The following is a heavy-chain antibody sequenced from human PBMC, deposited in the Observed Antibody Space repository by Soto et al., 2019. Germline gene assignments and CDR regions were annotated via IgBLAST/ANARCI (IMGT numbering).Heavy chain of an antibody. Sequence: QVQLQQWGAGLLKPSETLSLTCAVYGGSFSGYYWSWIRQLPGKGLEWIGEINHSGSTNYNPSLKSRVTISVDTSKNQFSLKLSSVTAADTAVYYCARGRGQNFDYWGQGTLVTVSS. CDR3: ARGRGQNFDY. V-gene: IGHV4-34*01. D-gene: IGHD3-10*01. J-gene: IGHJ4*02. CDR2: INHSGST. CDR1: GGSFSGYY.